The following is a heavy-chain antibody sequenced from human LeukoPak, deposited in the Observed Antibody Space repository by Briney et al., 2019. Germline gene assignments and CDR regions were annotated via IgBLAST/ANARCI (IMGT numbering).Heavy chain of an antibody. CDR1: GFTFSSYA. J-gene: IGHJ3*01. V-gene: IGHV3-23*01. CDR3: AKGYYYDSSGYGS. D-gene: IGHD3-22*01. Sequence: GGSLRLSCAASGFTFSSYAMSWVRQAPGKGLEWVSVISGSGGSTYYADSVKGRFTISRDNSKNTLYLQMNSLRAEDTAVYYCAKGYYYDSSGYGSWGQGTMVTVSS. CDR2: ISGSGGST.